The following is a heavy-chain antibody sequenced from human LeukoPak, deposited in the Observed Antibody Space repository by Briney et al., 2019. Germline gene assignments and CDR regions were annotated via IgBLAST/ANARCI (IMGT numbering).Heavy chain of an antibody. CDR3: ARDIYPHGLGSDSY. V-gene: IGHV3-74*01. CDR2: INSDGSRT. Sequence: GGSLRLSCVASGFSFSRYWMYWVRQAPGKGLVWVSRINSDGSRTNYADSVQGRFTISRDNAKNTLYLQLNSLRAEDTALYYRARDIYPHGLGSDSYWGQGTLVTVSS. D-gene: IGHD3-10*01. CDR1: GFSFSRYW. J-gene: IGHJ4*02.